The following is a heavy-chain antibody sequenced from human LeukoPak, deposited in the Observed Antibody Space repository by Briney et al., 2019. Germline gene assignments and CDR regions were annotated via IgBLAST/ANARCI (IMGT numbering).Heavy chain of an antibody. Sequence: ASVKVSCKASGYIFTSYGISCVRQAPGQGLESMGWISPFNCNTKYVQKFQGSVTMTTDHSTSTAYLELRRLRSDDTAVYYCARANDYTPGCFDYWGQGTLVTVSS. V-gene: IGHV1-18*01. D-gene: IGHD4-11*01. CDR2: ISPFNCNT. J-gene: IGHJ4*02. CDR3: ARANDYTPGCFDY. CDR1: GYIFTSYG.